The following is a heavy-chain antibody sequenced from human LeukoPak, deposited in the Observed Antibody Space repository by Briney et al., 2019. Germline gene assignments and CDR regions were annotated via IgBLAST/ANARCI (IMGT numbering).Heavy chain of an antibody. CDR1: RFTFSNAW. CDR2: FKSKTDGGTT. J-gene: IGHJ4*02. V-gene: IGHV3-15*01. CDR3: TTAPGLVGTKGEGFDY. Sequence: GGSLRLSCAASRFTFSNAWMSWVRLAPGKGLEWRGRFKSKTDGGTTDYAAPVKGRFTISRDDSKNTLYLQMNSLKTEDTAVYYCTTAPGLVGTKGEGFDYWGQGTLVTVSS. D-gene: IGHD1-26*01.